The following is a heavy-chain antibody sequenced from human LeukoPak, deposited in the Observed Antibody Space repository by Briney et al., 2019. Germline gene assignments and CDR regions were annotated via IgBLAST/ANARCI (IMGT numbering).Heavy chain of an antibody. CDR1: GGTFISYA. CDR2: IIPIFGTA. J-gene: IGHJ4*02. CDR3: ARGGHYYDSSGYYNY. D-gene: IGHD3-22*01. Sequence: SVKVSCKASGGTFISYAISWVRQAPGQGLEWMGGIIPIFGTANYAQKFQGRVTITADESTSTAYMELSSLRSEDTAVYYCARGGHYYDSSGYYNYWGQGTLVTVSS. V-gene: IGHV1-69*13.